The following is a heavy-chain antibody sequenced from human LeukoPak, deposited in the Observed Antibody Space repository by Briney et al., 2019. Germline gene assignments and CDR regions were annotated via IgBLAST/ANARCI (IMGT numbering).Heavy chain of an antibody. V-gene: IGHV3-23*01. D-gene: IGHD3-10*01. CDR3: AKLFDSGTYNNFFHY. Sequence: GRSLRLSCAASGFTFSSYAMHWVRQAPGKGLEWVSAITATSSSTYDADSVQGRFTISRDNSKNTLYLQMNSLRPEVTAIYYCAKLFDSGTYNNFFHYWGQGTLVTVSS. J-gene: IGHJ4*02. CDR2: ITATSSST. CDR1: GFTFSSYA.